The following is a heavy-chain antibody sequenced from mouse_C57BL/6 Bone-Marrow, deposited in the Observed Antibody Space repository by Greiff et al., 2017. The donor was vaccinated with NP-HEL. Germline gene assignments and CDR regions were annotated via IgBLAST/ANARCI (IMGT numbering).Heavy chain of an antibody. V-gene: IGHV1-26*01. D-gene: IGHD1-1*01. CDR3: AGLNFYCGSSLGY. J-gene: IGHJ2*01. CDR2: INPNNGGT. Sequence: VQLQQSGPELVKPGASVKISCKASGYTFTDYYMNWVKQSHGKSLEWIGDINPNNGGTSYNQKFKGKATLTVDKSSSTAYMELRSLTSEDSAVSYCAGLNFYCGSSLGYWGQGTTLPVSS. CDR1: GYTFTDYY.